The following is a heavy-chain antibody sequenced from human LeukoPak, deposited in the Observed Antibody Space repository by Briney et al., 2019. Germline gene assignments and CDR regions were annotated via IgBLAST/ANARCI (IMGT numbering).Heavy chain of an antibody. V-gene: IGHV4-59*01. D-gene: IGHD3-22*01. CDR2: IYYSGST. CDR3: ARATYYYDSSGYYGFDY. J-gene: IGHJ4*02. Sequence: SETLSLTCTVSGGSISSYYWSWIRQPPGKGLEWIGYIYYSGSTNYNPSLKSRVTISVDTSKNQFFLKLSSVTAADTAVYYCARATYYYDSSGYYGFDYWGQGTLVTVSS. CDR1: GGSISSYY.